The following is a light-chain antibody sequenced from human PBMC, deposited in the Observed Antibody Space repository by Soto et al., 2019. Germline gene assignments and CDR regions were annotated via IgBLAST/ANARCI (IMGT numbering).Light chain of an antibody. J-gene: IGLJ2*01. Sequence: QSALTQPASVSGSPGQSITISCTGTSSDIGGYKYVSWYQQHPGKAPKLMIFEVSNRPSGVSNRLSGSKSGNTASLTISGLQDDDEADYYCSSYTSSGTLVVFGGGTKLHVL. V-gene: IGLV2-14*01. CDR2: EVS. CDR1: SSDIGGYKY. CDR3: SSYTSSGTLVV.